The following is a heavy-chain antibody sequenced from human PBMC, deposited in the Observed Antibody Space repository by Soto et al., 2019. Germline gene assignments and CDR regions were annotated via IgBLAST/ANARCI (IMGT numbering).Heavy chain of an antibody. Sequence: QVQLVQSGAEVTKPGASVKLSCKASGYTFTSYYIHWVRQAPGQGLEWVGMINPGGGRTKNAQMFQGRVTVTRVTSTGTVDMVLSSLTSADTAVYYGARGPSCGGDCYLFDYWGQGSLVTVSS. CDR1: GYTFTSYY. J-gene: IGHJ4*02. CDR2: INPGGGRT. V-gene: IGHV1-46*01. D-gene: IGHD2-21*02. CDR3: ARGPSCGGDCYLFDY.